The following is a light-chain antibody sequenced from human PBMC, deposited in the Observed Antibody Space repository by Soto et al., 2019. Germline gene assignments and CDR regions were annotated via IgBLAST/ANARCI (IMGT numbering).Light chain of an antibody. CDR3: QQFGTSRLT. J-gene: IGKJ4*01. CDR1: QSVSSN. CDR2: GAS. Sequence: EIVMPQSPATLSVSPGERATLSCRASQSVSSNLAWYQQKPGQAPRLLIYGASNRATGIPDRFSGSGSGTDFTLTISRLEPEDFAMYYCQQFGTSRLTFGGGTMVDIK. V-gene: IGKV3-20*01.